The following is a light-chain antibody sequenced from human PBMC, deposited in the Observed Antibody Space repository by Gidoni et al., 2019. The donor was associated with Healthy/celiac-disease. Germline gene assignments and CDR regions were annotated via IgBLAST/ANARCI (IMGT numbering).Light chain of an antibody. J-gene: IGKJ5*01. Sequence: EIVLTQSPGTLPLSPGERATLSGRASQSVSSSYLAWYQQKPGQAPRLLIYGASSRATGIPDRFSGSGSGTDFTLTISRLEPEDFAVYYCQQYGSSPPITFXQXTRLEIK. CDR2: GAS. CDR1: QSVSSSY. CDR3: QQYGSSPPIT. V-gene: IGKV3-20*01.